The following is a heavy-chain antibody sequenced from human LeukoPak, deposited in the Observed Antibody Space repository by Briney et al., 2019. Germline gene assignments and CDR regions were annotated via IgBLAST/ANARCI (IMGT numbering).Heavy chain of an antibody. CDR3: ARDSKSGLYPDY. CDR2: IWYDGSNK. D-gene: IGHD3-16*02. CDR1: GFTFSSYG. J-gene: IGHJ4*02. Sequence: PGGSLRLSCAASGFTFSSYGMHWVRQAPGKGLEWVAVIWYDGSNKYYADSVKGRFTISRDNSKNTLYLQMNSLRAEDTAVYYCARDSKSGLYPDYWGQGTLVTASS. V-gene: IGHV3-33*01.